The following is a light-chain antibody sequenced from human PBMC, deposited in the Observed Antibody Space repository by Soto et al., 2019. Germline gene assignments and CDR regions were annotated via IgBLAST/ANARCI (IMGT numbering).Light chain of an antibody. CDR1: QSISSY. CDR2: AAS. V-gene: IGKV1-39*01. Sequence: DIQMTQSPSSLSASVGDRVTITCRASQSISSYLNWYQQKPGKAPKLLIYAASSLQSGVPSRFSDSGSGTDFTLTISSLQPEDFATYYCQQSYSTPRGTFGQGTKVEIK. CDR3: QQSYSTPRGT. J-gene: IGKJ1*01.